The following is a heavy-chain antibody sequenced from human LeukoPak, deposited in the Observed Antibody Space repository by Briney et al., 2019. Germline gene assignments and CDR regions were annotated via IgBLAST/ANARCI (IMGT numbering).Heavy chain of an antibody. CDR2: ISAYNGNT. CDR3: ARAGSIGIAVAGVFQH. D-gene: IGHD6-19*01. CDR1: GYTFTSYG. V-gene: IGHV1-18*01. Sequence: ASVKVSCKASGYTFTSYGISWVRQAPGQGLEWMGWISAYNGNTNYAQKFQGRVTITRNTSISTAYMELSSLRSEDTAVYYCARAGSIGIAVAGVFQHWGQGTLVTVSS. J-gene: IGHJ1*01.